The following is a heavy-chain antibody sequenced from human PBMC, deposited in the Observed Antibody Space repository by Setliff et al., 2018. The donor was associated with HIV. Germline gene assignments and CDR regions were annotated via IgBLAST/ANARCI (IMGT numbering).Heavy chain of an antibody. J-gene: IGHJ6*03. CDR1: GFIFSSYG. CDR3: AKNARDYYYYYMDV. Sequence: GGSLRLSCAASGFIFSSYGMHWVRQAPGKGLEWVTFIRYDGSDKYYADSVKGRFTISRDNSKNTLYLQMNSLRTEDTAVYYCAKNARDYYYYYMDVWGKGTTVTVSS. CDR2: IRYDGSDK. V-gene: IGHV3-30*02.